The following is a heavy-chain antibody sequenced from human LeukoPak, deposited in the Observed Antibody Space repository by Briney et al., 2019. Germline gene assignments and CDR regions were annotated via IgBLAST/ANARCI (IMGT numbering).Heavy chain of an antibody. CDR2: ISSSSGTI. CDR1: GFTFSSYA. D-gene: IGHD3-10*01. V-gene: IGHV3-48*04. Sequence: PGGSLRLSCAASGFTFSSYAMNWVRQAPGKGLEWVSHISSSSGTIFYSDSVRGRFTISRDNAKNSLYLQMNSLRAEDTAVYYCARDRGSTSMIRGINHYWGQGTLVIVSS. CDR3: ARDRGSTSMIRGINHY. J-gene: IGHJ4*02.